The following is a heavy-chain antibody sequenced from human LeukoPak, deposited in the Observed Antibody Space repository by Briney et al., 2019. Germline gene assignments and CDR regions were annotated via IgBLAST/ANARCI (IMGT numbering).Heavy chain of an antibody. CDR1: GFTFNGYA. CDR2: TGGSDDNT. CDR3: TKDLMTGLSSGWYFAY. V-gene: IGHV3-23*01. Sequence: HAGGSLRLSCEGSGFTFNGYAFSWVRQAPGKGLEWVAVTGGSDDNTHYADSVKGRFTISRDNSEKRLFLQMNSLRPDDSALYYCTKDLMTGLSSGWYFAYWGQGTLVTVSS. D-gene: IGHD6-19*01. J-gene: IGHJ4*02.